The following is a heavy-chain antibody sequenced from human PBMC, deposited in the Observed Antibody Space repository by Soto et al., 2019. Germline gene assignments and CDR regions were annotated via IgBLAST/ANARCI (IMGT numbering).Heavy chain of an antibody. CDR1: GYTFTSYS. V-gene: IGHV1-3*01. J-gene: IGHJ4*02. CDR2: INAGNGNT. CDR3: ARDSPTVTTRLLAY. Sequence: ASVKVSCKASGYTFTSYSMHWVRQAPGQRLEWMGWINAGNGNTKYSQKFQGRVTITRDTSASTAYMELSSLRSEDTAVYYCARDSPTVTTRLLAYWGQGTLVTVSS. D-gene: IGHD4-17*01.